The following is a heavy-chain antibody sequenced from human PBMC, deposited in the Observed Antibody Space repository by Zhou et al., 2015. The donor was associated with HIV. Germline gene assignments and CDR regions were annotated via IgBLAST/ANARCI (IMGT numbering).Heavy chain of an antibody. CDR3: AAGRGYGSGTHEVDY. D-gene: IGHD2-15*01. Sequence: QMQLVQSGPEVKKPGTSVKVSCKASGFTFTSSAVQWVRQARGQRLEWIGWIVVGSGNTNYAQKFQERVTITRDMSTSTAYMELSSLRSEDTAVYYCAAGRGYGSGTHEVDYWGQGTLVTVSS. J-gene: IGHJ4*02. CDR1: GFTFTSSA. CDR2: IVVGSGNT. V-gene: IGHV1-58*01.